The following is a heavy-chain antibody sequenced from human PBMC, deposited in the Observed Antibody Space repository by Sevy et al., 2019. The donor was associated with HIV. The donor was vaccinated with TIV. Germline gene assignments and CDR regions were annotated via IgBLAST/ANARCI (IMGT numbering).Heavy chain of an antibody. CDR3: ALERLSSNVAEYFQN. Sequence: GGSLRLSCKASGFNFNNYAMSWVRQAPGKGLEWVATISYDGSNEHYADSVKGRFTISRDNSKNALYLQMNSLRAEDTAVYYCALERLSSNVAEYFQNWGQGTLVTVSS. D-gene: IGHD1-1*01. CDR1: GFNFNNYA. V-gene: IGHV3-30-3*01. CDR2: ISYDGSNE. J-gene: IGHJ1*01.